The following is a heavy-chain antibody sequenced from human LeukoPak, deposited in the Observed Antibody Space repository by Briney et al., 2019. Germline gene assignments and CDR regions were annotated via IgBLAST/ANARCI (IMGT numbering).Heavy chain of an antibody. D-gene: IGHD2-15*01. Sequence: PGGSLRLSCAASGFTFSSYGMHWVRQAPGKGLEWVAVISYDGSNKYYADSVKGRFTISRDNSKNTLYLQMNSLRAEDTAVYYCAKESCSGGSCYSGYYYMDVWGKGTTVTVSS. CDR1: GFTFSSYG. J-gene: IGHJ6*03. CDR2: ISYDGSNK. CDR3: AKESCSGGSCYSGYYYMDV. V-gene: IGHV3-30*18.